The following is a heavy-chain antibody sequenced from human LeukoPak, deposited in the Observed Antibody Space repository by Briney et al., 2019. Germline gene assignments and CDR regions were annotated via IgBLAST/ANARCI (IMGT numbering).Heavy chain of an antibody. CDR1: GYTFTSYG. V-gene: IGHV1-18*01. CDR3: ARDCDRSGYYCY. D-gene: IGHD3-22*01. CDR2: ISGDNGNT. Sequence: ASVKVSFKASGYTFTSYGITWVRPAPGQGLEWMGWISGDNGNTYYAQKLQGRVTMTTDTSTSTAYMELRSLRSDDTAVYYCARDCDRSGYYCYWSQGTLLTVSS. J-gene: IGHJ4*02.